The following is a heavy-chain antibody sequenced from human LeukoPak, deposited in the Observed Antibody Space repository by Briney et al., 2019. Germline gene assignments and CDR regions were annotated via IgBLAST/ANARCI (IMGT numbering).Heavy chain of an antibody. CDR3: AKNYGSGSYQEFDP. CDR2: ISGSGGST. D-gene: IGHD3-10*01. Sequence: PGGSLGLSCAASGFTFSSYAMSWVRQAPGKGLEWVSAISGSGGSTYYADSVKGRFTISRDNSKNTLYLQMNSLRAEDTAVYYCAKNYGSGSYQEFDPWGQGTLVTVSS. J-gene: IGHJ5*02. V-gene: IGHV3-23*01. CDR1: GFTFSSYA.